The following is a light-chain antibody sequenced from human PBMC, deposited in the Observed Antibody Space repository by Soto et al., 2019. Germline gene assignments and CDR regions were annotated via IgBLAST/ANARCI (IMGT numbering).Light chain of an antibody. CDR2: RAS. CDR3: QQYNNWPPWT. J-gene: IGKJ1*01. CDR1: QNIYSN. V-gene: IGKV3-15*01. Sequence: IWMTQSPATLSVSPGERATFSCGGSQNIYSNIAWYQQRPGQAPRLLIYRASTRATGVPARFSGSGSGTEFTLPISSLQSEDFATYYCQQYNNWPPWTFGHGTKVDIK.